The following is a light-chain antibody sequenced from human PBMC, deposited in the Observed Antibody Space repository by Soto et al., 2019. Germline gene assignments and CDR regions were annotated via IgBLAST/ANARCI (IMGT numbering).Light chain of an antibody. J-gene: IGKJ4*01. CDR2: GAS. CDR1: QSVSSSY. Sequence: ELALTQSPGTLSLSPGDRATLSCGASQSVSSSYFAWYQQKPGQAPRLLIYGASTRATGIPARFSGSGSGTEFTLTISSLQSEDFAVYYCQRYNNWPLTFGGGTKVDIK. CDR3: QRYNNWPLT. V-gene: IGKV3-15*01.